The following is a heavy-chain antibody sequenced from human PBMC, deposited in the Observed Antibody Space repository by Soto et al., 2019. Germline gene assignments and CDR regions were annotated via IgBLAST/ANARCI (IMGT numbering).Heavy chain of an antibody. Sequence: SVTLWLSLADYGGSFSGYFCIGFRGPQGKGLDSVGDSNHSGSTTYNPSLKSRVTISVDTSKNQFSLKLSSVTAADTAVYYCAREGGTDFGVVIWYSYYYGMDVWGQGTTVS. CDR3: AREGGTDFGVVIWYSYYYGMDV. D-gene: IGHD3-3*01. CDR2: SNHSGST. V-gene: IGHV4-34*01. CDR1: GGSFSGYF. J-gene: IGHJ6*02.